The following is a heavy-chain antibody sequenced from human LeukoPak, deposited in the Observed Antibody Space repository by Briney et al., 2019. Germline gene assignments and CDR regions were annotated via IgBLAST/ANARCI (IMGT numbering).Heavy chain of an antibody. CDR1: GFTFSSYG. V-gene: IGHV3-30*03. J-gene: IGHJ4*02. D-gene: IGHD2-15*01. CDR2: ISYDGSNK. Sequence: GGSLRLSCAASGFTFSSYGMHWVRQAPGKGLEWVAVISYDGSNKYYADSVKGRFTISRDNSKSTLYLQMNILREEDTAMFYCATDRGWFFDNWGQGALVTVAS. CDR3: ATDRGWFFDN.